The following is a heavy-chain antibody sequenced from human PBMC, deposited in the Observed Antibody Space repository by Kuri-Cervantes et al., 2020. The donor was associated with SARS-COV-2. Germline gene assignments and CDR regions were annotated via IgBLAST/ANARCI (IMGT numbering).Heavy chain of an antibody. CDR1: GGTFSSYA. CDR2: IIPILGIA. V-gene: IGHV1-69*04. CDR3: ARSANYGSGSYYMSYGMDV. Sequence: SVKVSCKASGGTFSSYAISWARQAPGQGLEWMGRIIPILGIANYAQKFQSRVTITADKSTSTAYMELSSLRSEDTAVYYCARSANYGSGSYYMSYGMDVWGQGTTVTVSS. D-gene: IGHD3-10*01. J-gene: IGHJ6*02.